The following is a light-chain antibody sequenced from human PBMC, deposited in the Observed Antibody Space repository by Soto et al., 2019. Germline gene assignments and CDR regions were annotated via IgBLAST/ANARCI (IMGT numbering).Light chain of an antibody. CDR3: QSYDSSLSGVV. V-gene: IGLV1-40*01. J-gene: IGLJ2*01. CDR1: SSNIGAGYD. Sequence: QSVLTQPPSVSGAPGQRVTISCTGSSSNIGAGYDVHWYQQLPGTAPKLLIHGNNNRPSGVPDRFSGSKSGTSASLAITGLQAEDEADYHCQSYDSSLSGVVFGGGTKLTVL. CDR2: GNN.